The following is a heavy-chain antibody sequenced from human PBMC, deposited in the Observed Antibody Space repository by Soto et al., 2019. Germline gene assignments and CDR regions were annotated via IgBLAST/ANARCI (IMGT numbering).Heavy chain of an antibody. CDR1: GFTLTRRW. J-gene: IGHJ4*02. CDR3: ARERAYSYKSNDFDD. D-gene: IGHD4-4*01. Sequence: EGSMRLAWVPSGFTLTRRWMNWDSLAAGEVLEWEANMKQDGREKYKVDLLKGRFTISIDNAKNSLYLQMNSLRAEDTAVYYCARERAYSYKSNDFDDWGQESLVTVSS. V-gene: IGHV3-7*03. CDR2: MKQDGREK.